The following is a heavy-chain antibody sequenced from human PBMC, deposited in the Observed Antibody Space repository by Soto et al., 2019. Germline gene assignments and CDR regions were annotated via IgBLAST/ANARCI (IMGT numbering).Heavy chain of an antibody. CDR2: INAGNGNT. V-gene: IGHV1-3*01. D-gene: IGHD3-3*01. J-gene: IGHJ5*02. Sequence: ASVKVSCKASGYTFTSYAMHWVRQAPGQRLEWMGWINAGNGNTKYSQKFQGRVTITRDTSASTAYMELSSLRSEDTAVYYCAKGSITIFGVVIAASNNWFDPWGQGTLVTVSS. CDR3: AKGSITIFGVVIAASNNWFDP. CDR1: GYTFTSYA.